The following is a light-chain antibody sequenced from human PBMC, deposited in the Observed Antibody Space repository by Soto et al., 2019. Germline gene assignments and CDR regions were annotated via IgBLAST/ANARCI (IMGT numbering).Light chain of an antibody. CDR1: SGHSSYA. CDR3: QTWGTGIRV. Sequence: QLVLTQSPSASASLGASVKLTCTLSSGHSSYAIAWHQQQPEKGPRFLMNLNGDGSHTKGDWIPDRFSGSSFGAERYLTISSLQSEDVADYFCQTWGTGIRVFGGWTQLTVL. CDR2: LNGDGSH. V-gene: IGLV4-69*01. J-gene: IGLJ7*01.